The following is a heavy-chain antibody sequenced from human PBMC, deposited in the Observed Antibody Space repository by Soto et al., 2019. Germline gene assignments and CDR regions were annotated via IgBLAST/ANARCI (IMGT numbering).Heavy chain of an antibody. CDR1: GFTFSTCW. D-gene: IGHD6-19*01. J-gene: IGHJ4*02. CDR3: ARNPWGVAGIDC. CDR2: IKPGGSEK. Sequence: EVQVVESGGGLVQPGGSLRLSCAASGFTFSTCWMSWVRQAPGKGLEWVANIKPGGSEKYYVDSVKGRFTISRDDATNSLYLQMNSLRAEDTAIYYCARNPWGVAGIDCWGQGTLVTVSS. V-gene: IGHV3-7*01.